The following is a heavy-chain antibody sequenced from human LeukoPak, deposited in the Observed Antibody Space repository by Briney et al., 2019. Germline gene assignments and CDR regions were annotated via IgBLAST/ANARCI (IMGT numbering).Heavy chain of an antibody. V-gene: IGHV3-21*01. CDR3: AEGYRSGSYMV. Sequence: GGSLRPSCAASGFTFSSYSMNWVRQAPGKGLEWVSSISSSSSYIYYADSVKGRFTISRDNAKNSLYLQMNSLRAEDTAVYYCAEGYRSGSYMVWGQGTLVTVSS. D-gene: IGHD3-10*01. J-gene: IGHJ4*02. CDR2: ISSSSSYI. CDR1: GFTFSSYS.